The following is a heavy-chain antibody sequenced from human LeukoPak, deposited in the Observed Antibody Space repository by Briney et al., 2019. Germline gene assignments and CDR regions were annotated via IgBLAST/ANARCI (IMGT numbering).Heavy chain of an antibody. D-gene: IGHD2-15*01. V-gene: IGHV3-23*01. Sequence: GGSLRLSCTASGFTFTSYAMSWVRQAPGEGLEWVSGIANDGSTYYADSVKGQFTISRENSKNTLYLQMSSLTTEDTAQSYCAKAATGIGVPRFGPWGQGTLVTVSS. J-gene: IGHJ5*02. CDR3: AKAATGIGVPRFGP. CDR2: IANDGST. CDR1: GFTFTSYA.